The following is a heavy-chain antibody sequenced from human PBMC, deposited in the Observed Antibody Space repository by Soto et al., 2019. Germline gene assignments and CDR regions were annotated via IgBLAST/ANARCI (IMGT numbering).Heavy chain of an antibody. V-gene: IGHV4-38-2*01. J-gene: IGHJ6*02. Sequence: TLSLTCAVSGYSIRSGYFWGWIRQPPGKGLEWIGSMYHSGITYYNLSLKSRVTISVDTSKNQLSLKLSSATAADTAVYYCARSMYSTSAQLYYGMDVWGQGTTVTVSS. CDR2: MYHSGIT. D-gene: IGHD6-6*01. CDR1: GYSIRSGYF. CDR3: ARSMYSTSAQLYYGMDV.